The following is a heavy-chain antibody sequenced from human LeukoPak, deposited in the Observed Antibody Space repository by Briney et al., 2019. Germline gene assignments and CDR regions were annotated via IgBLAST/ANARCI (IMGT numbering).Heavy chain of an antibody. CDR1: GYTFTNYA. Sequence: ASVKVSCKASGYTFTNYAMNWVRQAPGQGLEWMGWINPNSGGANYAQKFQGRVAMTRDTSISTAHMELSRLRSDDTAVYYCASAPPKYSSGWMDFDYWGQGTLVTVSS. J-gene: IGHJ4*02. CDR3: ASAPPKYSSGWMDFDY. V-gene: IGHV1-2*02. CDR2: INPNSGGA. D-gene: IGHD6-19*01.